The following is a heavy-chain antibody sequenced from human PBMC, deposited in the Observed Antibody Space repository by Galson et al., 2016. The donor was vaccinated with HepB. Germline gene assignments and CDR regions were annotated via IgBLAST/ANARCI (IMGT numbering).Heavy chain of an antibody. CDR2: ISYDGSNK. CDR1: GFTFSSYA. CDR3: ARGRAARSPFDY. Sequence: SLRLSCAASGFTFSSYAMHWVRQAPGKGLEWVAVISYDGSNKYYADSVKGRFTISRDNSKNTQYLQMNSLRAEDTAVYYCARGRAARSPFDYWGQGTLVTVSS. D-gene: IGHD6-6*01. J-gene: IGHJ4*02. V-gene: IGHV3-30-3*01.